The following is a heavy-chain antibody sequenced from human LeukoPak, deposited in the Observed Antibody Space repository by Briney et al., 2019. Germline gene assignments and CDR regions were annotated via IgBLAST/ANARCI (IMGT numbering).Heavy chain of an antibody. CDR3: AREVGYYGSGSNPFDY. CDR2: IYTSGST. CDR1: GGSISSYY. Sequence: PETLSLTCTVSGGSISSYYWSWIRQPAGKGVEWIGRIYTSGSTNYNPSLKSRVTMSVDTSKNQFSLKLSSVTAADTAVYYCAREVGYYGSGSNPFDYWGQGTLVTVSS. V-gene: IGHV4-4*07. J-gene: IGHJ4*02. D-gene: IGHD3-10*01.